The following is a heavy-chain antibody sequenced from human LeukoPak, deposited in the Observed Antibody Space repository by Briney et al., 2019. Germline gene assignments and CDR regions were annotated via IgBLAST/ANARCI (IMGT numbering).Heavy chain of an antibody. J-gene: IGHJ4*02. V-gene: IGHV1-2*02. CDR3: ATSSGWKSNIDY. D-gene: IGHD6-19*01. CDR1: GYTFTSYY. Sequence: ASVKVSCKASGYTFTSYYIHWVRQAHGQGLEWMGRINPNSGGTNCAEKFQGRVTMTRDTSISTAYMELSRLRSDDTAVFYCATSSGWKSNIDYWGQGTLVTVSS. CDR2: INPNSGGT.